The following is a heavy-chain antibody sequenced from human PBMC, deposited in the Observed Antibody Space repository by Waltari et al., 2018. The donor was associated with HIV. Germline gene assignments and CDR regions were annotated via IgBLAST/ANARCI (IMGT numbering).Heavy chain of an antibody. J-gene: IGHJ4*02. CDR2: ISGNGDVT. CDR3: AKGGDRMIVMGQFDF. Sequence: DVLLLESGGGLAQPGGSLRLSCVGSDFIFSQFDMTWVRQAPGKGLEWVSSISGNGDVTHYAESVKGRFSISRDNSRNTLSLQMNSLRAEDTALYYCAKGGDRMIVMGQFDFWGPGTLVIVSS. D-gene: IGHD3-16*01. V-gene: IGHV3-23*01. CDR1: DFIFSQFD.